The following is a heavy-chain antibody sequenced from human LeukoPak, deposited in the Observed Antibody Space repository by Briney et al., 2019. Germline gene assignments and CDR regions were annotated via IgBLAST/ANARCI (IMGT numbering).Heavy chain of an antibody. CDR3: ARSEHSSSSFDY. J-gene: IGHJ4*02. Sequence: SGGSLRLSCAASGFTFSSYGMHWVRQAPGKGLEWVSLIYSGGSTYNADSVKDRFAISRDNSKNTVYLQMNSLRAEDTAIYYCARSEHSSSSFDYWGQGTLVTVSS. D-gene: IGHD6-6*01. V-gene: IGHV3-66*01. CDR2: IYSGGST. CDR1: GFTFSSYG.